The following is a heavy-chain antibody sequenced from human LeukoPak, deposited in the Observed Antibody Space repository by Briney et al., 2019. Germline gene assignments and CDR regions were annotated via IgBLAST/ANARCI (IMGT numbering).Heavy chain of an antibody. CDR3: ARARSVGLWAFDI. CDR2: INPNSGGT. D-gene: IGHD2-2*01. CDR1: GYTFTGYY. Sequence: ASVKVSCKASGYTFTGYYMHWVRQAPGQGLEWMGWINPNSGGTNYAQKFQGRVTMTRDTSISTAYVELSRLRSDDTAVYYCARARSVGLWAFDIWGQGTMVTVSS. V-gene: IGHV1-2*02. J-gene: IGHJ3*02.